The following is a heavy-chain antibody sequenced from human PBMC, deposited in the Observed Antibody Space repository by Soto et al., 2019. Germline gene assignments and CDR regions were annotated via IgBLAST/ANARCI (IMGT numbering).Heavy chain of an antibody. CDR3: ASQAFYGDYDSFISH. J-gene: IGHJ4*02. CDR2: IYYSGST. CDR1: GGSISSYY. Sequence: LSLTCAVSGGSISSYYWSWIRQPPGKGLEWIGYIYYSGSTNYNPSLKSRVTISVDTSMNQFSLKLSSVTAADTAVYYCASQAFYGDYDSFISHWGQGTLVTVAS. D-gene: IGHD4-17*01. V-gene: IGHV4-59*08.